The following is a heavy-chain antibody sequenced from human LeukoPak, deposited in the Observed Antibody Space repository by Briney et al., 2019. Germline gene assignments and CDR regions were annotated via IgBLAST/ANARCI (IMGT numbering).Heavy chain of an antibody. CDR3: ARPEYDFWTGSLGGHYMDV. CDR1: GFTFSSYS. J-gene: IGHJ6*03. D-gene: IGHD3-3*01. Sequence: PGGSLRLSCAASGFTFSSYSMNWVRQAPGKGLEWVSSISGSSKHVYYADLVKGRFTISRDNARNSLYLQMDSLRAEDTAVYYCARPEYDFWTGSLGGHYMDVWGKGTTVTVSS. V-gene: IGHV3-21*01. CDR2: ISGSSKHV.